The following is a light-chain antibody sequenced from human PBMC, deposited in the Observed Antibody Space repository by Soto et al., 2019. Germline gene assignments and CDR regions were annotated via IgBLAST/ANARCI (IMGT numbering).Light chain of an antibody. CDR2: RNN. CDR3: AAWDDSLSVV. J-gene: IGLJ2*01. CDR1: SSNIGSNY. Sequence: QSVLTQPPSASGTPGQRVTISCSGRSSNIGSNYVYWYQHLPGTAPKLLIFRNNQRPSGVPDRFSGSKSGTSASLAISGLRSDDEADYYCAAWDDSLSVVFGGGTKLTVL. V-gene: IGLV1-47*01.